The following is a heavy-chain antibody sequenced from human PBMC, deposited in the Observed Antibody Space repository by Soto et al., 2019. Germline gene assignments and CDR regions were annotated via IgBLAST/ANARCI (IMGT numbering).Heavy chain of an antibody. J-gene: IGHJ4*02. CDR2: IHPGDSDT. Sequence: PGESLKISCKTSGYSFIRYWIGWVRQTPGKGLEWMGIIHPGDSDTRYSPSFQGQVTISVDRSISTAYLQWSSLKASDTAMYYCASLSLGEQPFDYWGQGTLVTVSS. CDR1: GYSFIRYW. CDR3: ASLSLGEQPFDY. D-gene: IGHD1-1*01. V-gene: IGHV5-51*01.